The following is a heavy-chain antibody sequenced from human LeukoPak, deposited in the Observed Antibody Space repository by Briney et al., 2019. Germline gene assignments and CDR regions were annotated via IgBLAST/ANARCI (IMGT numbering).Heavy chain of an antibody. J-gene: IGHJ4*02. Sequence: SETLSLTCTVSGGSISSYYWSWIRQPPGKGLEWIGYIYYSGSTNYNPSLKSRVTISVDTSKNQFSLKLSSVTAADTAVYYCARNKGSGFDYWGQGTLVTVSS. CDR3: ARNKGSGFDY. CDR1: GGSISSYY. V-gene: IGHV4-59*12. CDR2: IYYSGST.